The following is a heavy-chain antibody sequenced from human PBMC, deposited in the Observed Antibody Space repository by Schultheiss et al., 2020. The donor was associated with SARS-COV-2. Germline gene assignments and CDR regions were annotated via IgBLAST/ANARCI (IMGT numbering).Heavy chain of an antibody. J-gene: IGHJ4*02. CDR3: GSLLYTSSWPVDY. CDR1: GGSVSSGGYN. CDR2: LYYSGSS. V-gene: IGHV4-61*08. Sequence: SQTLSLTCTVSGGSVSSGGYNWSWIRQPPGKRLEWIGNLYYSGSSKYNPSIKSLVTISVDTSKNQFSLKMTSVAEADTAVYYCGSLLYTSSWPVDYWGQGALVTVSS. D-gene: IGHD6-13*01.